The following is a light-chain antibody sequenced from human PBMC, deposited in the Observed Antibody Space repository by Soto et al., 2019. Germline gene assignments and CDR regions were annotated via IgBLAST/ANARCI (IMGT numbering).Light chain of an antibody. Sequence: QSVLTQPPSVSAAPGQKVTISCSGSSSNIGSNYVSWYQQLPGTAPKLLIYENTKRPSGIPDRFSGSTSGTSATLGITGLQTGDEADYYCGTWDSSLSAVVFGGGTKVTVL. J-gene: IGLJ2*01. V-gene: IGLV1-51*02. CDR3: GTWDSSLSAVV. CDR1: SSNIGSNY. CDR2: ENT.